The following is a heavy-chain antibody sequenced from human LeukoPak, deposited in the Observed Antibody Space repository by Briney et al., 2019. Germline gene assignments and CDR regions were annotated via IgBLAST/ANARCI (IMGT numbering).Heavy chain of an antibody. Sequence: GGFLRLSCAASGFTFSAYYMSWFRQAPGKGLEWISYIGTSSSTMYYADSVRGRLTISRDNAKNSLYLQMNSLRAEDTAVYYRARVGSLAAAGTIDYWGQGTQVTVSS. CDR2: IGTSSSTM. D-gene: IGHD6-13*01. CDR3: ARVGSLAAAGTIDY. J-gene: IGHJ4*02. CDR1: GFTFSAYY. V-gene: IGHV3-11*01.